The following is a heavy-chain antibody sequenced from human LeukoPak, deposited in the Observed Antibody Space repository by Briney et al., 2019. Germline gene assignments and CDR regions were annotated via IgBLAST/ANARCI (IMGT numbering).Heavy chain of an antibody. CDR3: ARLYILNSEGLYYFDY. V-gene: IGHV5-51*01. CDR2: IYPGDSET. CDR1: GYSFTNYW. D-gene: IGHD3-9*01. Sequence: GESPKISCKGSGYSFTNYWLGWVRQMPGKGLESMGIIYPGDSETRYSPSFQGLVTTSADKSISTAYLQWSSLKASDTAIYYCARLYILNSEGLYYFDYWGQGTLVTVSS. J-gene: IGHJ4*02.